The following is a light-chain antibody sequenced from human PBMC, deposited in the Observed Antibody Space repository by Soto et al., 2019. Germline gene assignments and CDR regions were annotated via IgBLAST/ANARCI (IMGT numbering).Light chain of an antibody. CDR2: DVI. CDR1: SSDVGVYNY. Sequence: QSALTQPRSVSGSPGQSVTISCTGTSSDVGVYNYVSWYQQHPGKAPQLVIYDVIKRPSGVPDRFSGSKSGNTASLTISGLQAEYDADYYCCSYAGSSLWVFGGGTKLTVL. V-gene: IGLV2-11*01. J-gene: IGLJ3*02. CDR3: CSYAGSSLWV.